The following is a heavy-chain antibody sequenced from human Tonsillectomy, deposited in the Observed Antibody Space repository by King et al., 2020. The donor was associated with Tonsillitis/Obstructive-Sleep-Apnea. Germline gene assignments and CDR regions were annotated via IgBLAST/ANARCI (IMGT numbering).Heavy chain of an antibody. Sequence: VQLVESGGGLVQPGGSLRLSCAASGFTFSSYAMHWVRQAPGKGLEYVSAISSNGGSTYYANSVKGRFTISRDNSKNTLYLQMGSLRAEDMAVYYCATRLGDLSVAFDIWGQGTMVTVSS. V-gene: IGHV3-64*01. J-gene: IGHJ3*02. CDR3: ATRLGDLSVAFDI. CDR1: GFTFSSYA. D-gene: IGHD6-25*01. CDR2: ISSNGGST.